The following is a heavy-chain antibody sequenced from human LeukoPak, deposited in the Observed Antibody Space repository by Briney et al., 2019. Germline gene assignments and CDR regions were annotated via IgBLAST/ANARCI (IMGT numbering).Heavy chain of an antibody. J-gene: IGHJ4*02. CDR3: ASVFMVRGVIKIDY. CDR2: IYYSGST. V-gene: IGHV4-39*01. D-gene: IGHD3-10*01. CDR1: GGSISSSSYY. Sequence: SETPSLTCTVSGGSISSSSYYWGWIRQPPGKGLEWIGSIYYSGSTYYNPSLKSRVTISVDTSKNQFSLKLSSVTAADTAVYYCASVFMVRGVIKIDYWGQGTLVTVSS.